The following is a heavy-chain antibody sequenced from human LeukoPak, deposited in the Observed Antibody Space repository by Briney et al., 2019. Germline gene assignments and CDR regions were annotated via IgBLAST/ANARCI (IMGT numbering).Heavy chain of an antibody. J-gene: IGHJ4*02. V-gene: IGHV4-59*07. D-gene: IGHD5-24*01. CDR2: VYDGGST. CDR3: ARAGPRRDGYNFDC. CDR1: GGSLSSYS. Sequence: SDTLSLTCSVSGGSLSSYSWIWIRQPPGKGLEWIGLVYDGGSTYYNPSLKSRVTISLDTSKNQVSLNLNSVTSPDTAVYYCARAGPRRDGYNFDCWGQGTLVTVSS.